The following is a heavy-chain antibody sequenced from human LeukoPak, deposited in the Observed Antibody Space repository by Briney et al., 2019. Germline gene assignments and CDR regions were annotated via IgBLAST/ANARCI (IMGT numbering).Heavy chain of an antibody. Sequence: ASVKVSCKASGYTFTGYYMHWVRQAPGQGLEWMGWINPNRVGTNYAQKFQGRVTMTRDTSISTAYMELSRLRSDDTAVYYCARDRVMITFGGVIANDAFGIWGQGTMVTVSS. CDR2: INPNRVGT. V-gene: IGHV1-2*02. J-gene: IGHJ3*02. CDR3: ARDRVMITFGGVIANDAFGI. CDR1: GYTFTGYY. D-gene: IGHD3-16*02.